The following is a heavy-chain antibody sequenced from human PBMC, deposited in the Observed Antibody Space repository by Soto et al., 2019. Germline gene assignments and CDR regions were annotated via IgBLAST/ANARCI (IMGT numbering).Heavy chain of an antibody. Sequence: LRLSCAASGFTFSSYGMHWVRQAPGKGLEWVAVIWYDGSNKYYADSVKGRFTISRDNSKNTLYLQMNSLRAEDTAVYYCARDRIVVVPAAMNAHYYYYGMDVWGQGTTVTVSS. CDR2: IWYDGSNK. CDR1: GFTFSSYG. V-gene: IGHV3-33*01. CDR3: ARDRIVVVPAAMNAHYYYYGMDV. D-gene: IGHD2-2*01. J-gene: IGHJ6*02.